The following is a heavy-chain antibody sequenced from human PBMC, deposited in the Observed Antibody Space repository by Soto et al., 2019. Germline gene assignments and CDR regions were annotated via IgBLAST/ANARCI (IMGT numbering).Heavy chain of an antibody. CDR3: ARLRIATKNDKWFDP. CDR1: GAALNSGNHY. Sequence: SETLSLPCSVSGAALNSGNHYWCWFCQFTGKGLEWIGHINVTEVVDYNPSLRNRITISQDTSERQFSLNLRLVTAADTAVYYWARLRIATKNDKWFDPWGQGTLVSVSA. J-gene: IGHJ5*02. V-gene: IGHV4-31*03. D-gene: IGHD2-21*01. CDR2: INVTEVV.